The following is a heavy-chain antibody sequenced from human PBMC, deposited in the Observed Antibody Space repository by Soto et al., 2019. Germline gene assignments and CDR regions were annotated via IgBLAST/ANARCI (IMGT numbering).Heavy chain of an antibody. V-gene: IGHV4-34*01. Sequence: SETLSLTCAVYGGSFSGYYWSWIRQPPGKGLEWIGEINHSGSTDYNPSLKSRVTISVDTSKNQFSLKLSSVTAADTAVYYCAKSYYYYYGMDVWGQGTTVTVSS. J-gene: IGHJ6*02. CDR3: AKSYYYYYGMDV. CDR2: INHSGST. CDR1: GGSFSGYY.